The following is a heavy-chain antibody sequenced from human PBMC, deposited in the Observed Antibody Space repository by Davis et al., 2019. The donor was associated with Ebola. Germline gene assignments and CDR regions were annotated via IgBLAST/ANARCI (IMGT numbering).Heavy chain of an antibody. CDR1: GGSISSSRYY. D-gene: IGHD4-17*01. V-gene: IGHV4-39*07. CDR2: IYYSGST. J-gene: IGHJ5*02. CDR3: ARKARTMTTDWFDP. Sequence: PGGSLRLSCTVSGGSISSSRYYWGWIRQPPGKGLEWIGSIYYSGSTYYNPSLKSRVTISVDTSKNQFSLKLSSVTAADTAVYYCARKARTMTTDWFDPWGQGTLVTVSS.